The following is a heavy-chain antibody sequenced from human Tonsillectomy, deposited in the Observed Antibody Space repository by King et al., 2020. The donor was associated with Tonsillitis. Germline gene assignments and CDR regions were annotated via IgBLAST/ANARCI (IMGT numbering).Heavy chain of an antibody. J-gene: IGHJ3*02. CDR3: AGGDDSSGYPHTFFDI. Sequence: VQLQESGPGLVKPSQTLSLTCAVSGGSISSGGYSWSWIRQPPGKGLEWIGYIYYSGSTYYNPSLKSRVTISVDTSKNQFSLKLSSVTAADTAVYYCAGGDDSSGYPHTFFDIWGQGTMVTVSS. CDR1: GGSISSGGYS. CDR2: IYYSGST. D-gene: IGHD3-22*01. V-gene: IGHV4-30-4*07.